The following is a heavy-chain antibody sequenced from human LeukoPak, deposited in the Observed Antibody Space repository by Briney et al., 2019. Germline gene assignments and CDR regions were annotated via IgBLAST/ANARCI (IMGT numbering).Heavy chain of an antibody. D-gene: IGHD6-13*01. Sequence: ASVKVSCKASGYTFTGYYMYWVRQAPGQGLEWMGWINPNSGDTNYAQKFQGRVTMTRDTSISTAYMELSRLRSDDTAVYYCATHRYSSSWYDYYYYYYMDVWGKGTTVTVSS. CDR1: GYTFTGYY. J-gene: IGHJ6*03. CDR2: INPNSGDT. V-gene: IGHV1-2*02. CDR3: ATHRYSSSWYDYYYYYYMDV.